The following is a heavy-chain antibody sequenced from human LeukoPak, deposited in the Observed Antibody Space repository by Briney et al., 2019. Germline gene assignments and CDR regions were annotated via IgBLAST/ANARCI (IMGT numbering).Heavy chain of an antibody. CDR2: IKSKTDGGTT. CDR3: TTVVVAATQFGYYYYMDV. Sequence: GGSLRLSCAASGFTFSNAWMSWVRQAPGKGLEWVGRIKSKTDGGTTDYAAPVKGRFTISRDDSKNTLYLQMNSLKTEDTAVYYCTTVVVAATQFGYYYYMDVWGKGTTVTVSS. V-gene: IGHV3-15*01. CDR1: GFTFSNAW. D-gene: IGHD2-15*01. J-gene: IGHJ6*03.